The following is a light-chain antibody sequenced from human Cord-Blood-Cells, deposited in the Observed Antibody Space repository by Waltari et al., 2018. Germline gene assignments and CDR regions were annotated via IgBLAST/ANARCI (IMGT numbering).Light chain of an antibody. CDR1: KSVLYSSNNKNY. Sequence: DIVMTLPPASLPVLLCETSTINCKSRKSVLYSSNNKNYLAWYQQKPGPPPKLLIYWASTPESGLPDRFSGSGSGTDSTPTISSLHAEDVAVYYCQQYSTTPYSFGQGTKLEIK. CDR2: WAS. V-gene: IGKV4-1*01. CDR3: QQYSTTPYS. J-gene: IGKJ2*03.